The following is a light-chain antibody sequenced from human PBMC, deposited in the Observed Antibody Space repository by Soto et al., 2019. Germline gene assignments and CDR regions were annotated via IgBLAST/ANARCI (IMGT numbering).Light chain of an antibody. Sequence: ATQMTQSPSSLSASVGDRITITCRASRDIGSDLSWYQQKPGKAPTLLIYAASSLQSGVPSRFSGSGSGTDFTLTISSLQPEDFATYYCLQDYNYPWTLGQGTKVDIK. V-gene: IGKV1-6*01. CDR1: RDIGSD. CDR3: LQDYNYPWT. CDR2: AAS. J-gene: IGKJ1*01.